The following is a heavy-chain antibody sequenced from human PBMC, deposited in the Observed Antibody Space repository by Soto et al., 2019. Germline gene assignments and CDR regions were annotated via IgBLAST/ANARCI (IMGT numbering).Heavy chain of an antibody. V-gene: IGHV5-51*01. CDR2: IYPGDSDT. D-gene: IGHD5-18*01. CDR1: GYSFTSYW. CDR3: ERESGDKKYYFDY. Sequence: EVQLVQSGAEVKKPGESLKISCKGSGYSFTSYWIGWVRQMPGKGLEWMGIIYPGDSDTRYSPSFQGQVTSSADKSISTAYLQWSRLKASDTAMYYCERESGDKKYYFDYWGQGTLVTVSS. J-gene: IGHJ4*02.